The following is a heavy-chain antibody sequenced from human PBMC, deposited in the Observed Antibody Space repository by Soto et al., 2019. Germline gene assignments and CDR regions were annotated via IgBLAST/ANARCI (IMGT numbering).Heavy chain of an antibody. CDR2: FDPEDGET. J-gene: IGHJ6*02. D-gene: IGHD3-3*01. V-gene: IGHV1-24*01. Sequence: GASVKVSCKVSGYTLTELSMHWVRQAPGKGLEWMGGFDPEDGETIYAQKFQGRVTMTEDTSTDTAYMELSSLRSEDTAVYYCATGLNYYDFWSGYLMASPGRRFYYYYGMDVLRHWTTRTFSS. CDR3: ATGLNYYDFWSGYLMASPGRRFYYYYGMDV. CDR1: GYTLTELS.